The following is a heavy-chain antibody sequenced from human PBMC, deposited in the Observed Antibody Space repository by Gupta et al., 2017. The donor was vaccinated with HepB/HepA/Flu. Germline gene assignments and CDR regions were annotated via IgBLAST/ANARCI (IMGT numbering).Heavy chain of an antibody. Sequence: EVQLLESGGGLVQPGGSLRLSCAASGFTFSSYAMSWVRQAPGKGLEWVSAISGSGGSTYYADSVKGRFTISRDNSKNTLYLQLNSLRAEDTAVYYCAKEVASQKWYYYYGMDVWCQVTTVTVSS. CDR1: GFTFSSYA. CDR2: ISGSGGST. V-gene: IGHV3-23*01. J-gene: IGHJ6*02. D-gene: IGHD5-12*01. CDR3: AKEVASQKWYYYYGMDV.